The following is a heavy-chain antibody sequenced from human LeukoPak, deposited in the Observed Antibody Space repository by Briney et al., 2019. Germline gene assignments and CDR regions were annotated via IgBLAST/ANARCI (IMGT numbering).Heavy chain of an antibody. CDR2: INLNSGDT. Sequence: ASVKVSCKASGYTFTGYYMHWVRQAPGQGLEWMGWINLNSGDTNYAQKFQGRVTMTRDTSISTAYLELSSLRSEDTAVYYCARGSRGAGDYWGQGTLVTVSS. J-gene: IGHJ4*02. D-gene: IGHD1-14*01. CDR3: ARGSRGAGDY. CDR1: GYTFTGYY. V-gene: IGHV1-2*02.